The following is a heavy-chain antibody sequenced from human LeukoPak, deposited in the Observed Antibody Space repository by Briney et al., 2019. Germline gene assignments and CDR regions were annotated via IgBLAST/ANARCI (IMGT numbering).Heavy chain of an antibody. CDR3: ARSGSGSSRDYYYYGMDV. V-gene: IGHV4-59*01. CDR2: IYYSGST. J-gene: IGHJ6*02. Sequence: SETLSLTRTVSGGSISSYYWSWIRQPPGKGLEWIGYIYYSGSTNYNPSLKSRVTISVDTSKNQFSLKLSSVTAADTAVYYCARSGSGSSRDYYYYGMDVWGQGTTVTVSS. D-gene: IGHD3-10*01. CDR1: GGSISSYY.